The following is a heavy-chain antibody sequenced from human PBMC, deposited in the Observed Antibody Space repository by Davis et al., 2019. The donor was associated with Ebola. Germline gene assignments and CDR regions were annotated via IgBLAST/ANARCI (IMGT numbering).Heavy chain of an antibody. CDR3: AGSLTIVGVEYYYYGMDV. CDR2: ISGSGGST. Sequence: GGSLRLSCAASGFTFSRNAMPWVRQAPGTGLEWVSAISGSGGSTYYADSVKGRFTISRDNSKNTLYLQMNSLRAEDTAVYYCAGSLTIVGVEYYYYGMDVWGQGTTVTVSS. CDR1: GFTFSRNA. J-gene: IGHJ6*02. V-gene: IGHV3-23*01. D-gene: IGHD3-3*01.